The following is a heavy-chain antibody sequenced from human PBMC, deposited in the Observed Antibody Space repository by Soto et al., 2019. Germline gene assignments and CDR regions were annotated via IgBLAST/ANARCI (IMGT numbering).Heavy chain of an antibody. J-gene: IGHJ5*02. D-gene: IGHD3-22*01. CDR3: ARGGYYYESSGYTQGSWFEL. V-gene: IGHV5-51*01. Sequence: PGESLKISCRGSGYNFITYWIGWVRQMPGKGLEWMGIIYPGDSDTRYSPSFYGQVTISADKSISTAYLQWSSLRASDTAMYYCARGGYYYESSGYTQGSWFELWGQGTLLTVSS. CDR1: GYNFITYW. CDR2: IYPGDSDT.